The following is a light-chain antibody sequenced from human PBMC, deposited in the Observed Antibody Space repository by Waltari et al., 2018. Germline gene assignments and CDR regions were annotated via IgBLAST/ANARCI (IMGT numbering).Light chain of an antibody. CDR2: DAF. V-gene: IGKV3-11*01. J-gene: IGKJ4*01. CDR1: QSVSTY. Sequence: PGETATLSCRASQSVSTYLAWYPHKPGQAPRLLIYDAFNRATGIPARFSGSGSGTDFTLTISGLEPEDFAVYFCQQRSHLVTFGGGTKVEIK. CDR3: QQRSHLVT.